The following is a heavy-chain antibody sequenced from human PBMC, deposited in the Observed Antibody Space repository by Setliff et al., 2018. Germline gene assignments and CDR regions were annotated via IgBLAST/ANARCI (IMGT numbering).Heavy chain of an antibody. D-gene: IGHD6-19*01. J-gene: IGHJ4*02. CDR3: AKGIWQWLALGAFDY. V-gene: IGHV3-23*01. CDR1: GFTFSSYA. Sequence: PGGSLRLSCAASGFTFSSYAMSWVRQAPGKGLEWASAISGSGGSTYYADSVKGRFTISRDNSKNTLYLQMYSLRAEDTAVYYCAKGIWQWLALGAFDYWGQGTLVTVS. CDR2: ISGSGGST.